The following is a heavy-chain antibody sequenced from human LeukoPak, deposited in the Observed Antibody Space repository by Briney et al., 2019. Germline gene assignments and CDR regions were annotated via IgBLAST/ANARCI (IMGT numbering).Heavy chain of an antibody. CDR1: GYSISSGFY. V-gene: IGHV4-38-2*02. CDR2: IYHSGNT. J-gene: IGHJ4*02. CDR3: ARVRDYDFWSGYYKY. Sequence: SETLSLTCSVSGYSISSGFYWGWIRQPPGKGLEWIGNIYHSGNTYYNPSLKSRVTISVDTSKNQFSLKLTSVTAADTAVYYCARVRDYDFWSGYYKYWGQGTLVTVSS. D-gene: IGHD3-3*01.